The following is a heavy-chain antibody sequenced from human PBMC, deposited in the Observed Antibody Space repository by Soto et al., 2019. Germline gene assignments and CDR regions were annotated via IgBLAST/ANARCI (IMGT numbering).Heavy chain of an antibody. CDR2: IYVGDSDT. CDR3: ASRGSYEISTYQEGGLDDAFET. Sequence: EVQLVQSGAEVKKPGEALKISCKASGHRFSTYWIGWVRQMPGKGLEWMGLIYVGDSDTRYSPSFQGQVTISADKSISTAYLQWSSLQASDTAMYYCASRGSYEISTYQEGGLDDAFETWGQGTMVTVSS. CDR1: GHRFSTYW. D-gene: IGHD3-3*01. J-gene: IGHJ3*02. V-gene: IGHV5-51*03.